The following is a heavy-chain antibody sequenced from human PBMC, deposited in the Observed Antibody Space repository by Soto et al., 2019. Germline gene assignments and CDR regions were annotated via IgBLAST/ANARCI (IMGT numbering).Heavy chain of an antibody. J-gene: IGHJ4*02. CDR1: GGSISGSSFY. D-gene: IGHD3-9*01. V-gene: IGHV4-39*01. CDR2: ISSNGAT. CDR3: ASPQYFS. Sequence: SXTRSLTCSVSGGSISGSSFYWGWIRQSPGKGLEWIASISSNGATHYNPSLKGRLTISADTSMNLFSVELKSVTAADTAMYYCASPQYFSWGQGALVTVS.